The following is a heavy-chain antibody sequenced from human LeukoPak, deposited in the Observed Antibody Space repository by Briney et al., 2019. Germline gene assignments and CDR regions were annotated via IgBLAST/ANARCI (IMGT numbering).Heavy chain of an antibody. J-gene: IGHJ4*02. V-gene: IGHV4-4*07. D-gene: IGHD6-13*01. Sequence: SETLSLTCTVSGGSISSYYWSWIRQPAGKGLEWIGRIYTSGSTNYNPSLKSRVTISVDTSKNQFSLKLSSVTAADTAVYYCATIAMRAAAGKRTTPFDYWGQGTLVTVSS. CDR1: GGSISSYY. CDR2: IYTSGST. CDR3: ATIAMRAAAGKRTTPFDY.